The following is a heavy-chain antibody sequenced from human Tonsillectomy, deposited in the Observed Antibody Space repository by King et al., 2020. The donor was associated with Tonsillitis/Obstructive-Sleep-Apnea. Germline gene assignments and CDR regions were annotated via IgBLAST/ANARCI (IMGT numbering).Heavy chain of an antibody. CDR2: ISYDDGSNK. CDR1: GFTFSAYS. J-gene: IGHJ4*02. Sequence: VQLVESGGGVVQPGRSLRLSCAASGFTFSAYSMHWVRQAPGRGLEWVALISYDDGSNKYYADSVKGRFTISRDNSRKMLYLQINSLRPDDTAVYYCARGENYGGTYYFWGQGTLGTVSS. D-gene: IGHD4-23*01. CDR3: ARGENYGGTYYF. V-gene: IGHV3-30*04.